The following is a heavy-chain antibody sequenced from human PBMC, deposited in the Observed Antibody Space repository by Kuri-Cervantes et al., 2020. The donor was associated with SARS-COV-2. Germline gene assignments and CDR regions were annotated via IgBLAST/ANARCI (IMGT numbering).Heavy chain of an antibody. V-gene: IGHV4-59*01. CDR2: IYYSGST. J-gene: IGHJ4*02. Sequence: SETLCLTCTVSGGSISSYYWSWIRQPPGKGLEWIGYIYYSGSTNYNPSLKSRVTISVDTSTNQFSLKLSSVTAADTAVYYCARRGGYCTIGVCYTGDYFDYWGQGTLVTVSS. CDR3: ARRGGYCTIGVCYTGDYFDY. CDR1: GGSISSYY. D-gene: IGHD2-8*01.